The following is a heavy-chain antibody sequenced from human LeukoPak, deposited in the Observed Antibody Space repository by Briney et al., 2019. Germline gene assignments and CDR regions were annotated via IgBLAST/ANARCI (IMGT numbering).Heavy chain of an antibody. CDR3: AKASSIVIVVGLGFDY. J-gene: IGHJ4*02. CDR2: ISGSGGST. D-gene: IGHD2-2*01. V-gene: IGHV3-23*01. CDR1: GFTFSRYA. Sequence: GGALRLSCAASGFTFSRYAMSWVRQAPAKGLEGVSAISGSGGSTYYADSVKGRFTISRDNSKNTLYLQMNSLRAEDTAVYYCAKASSIVIVVGLGFDYWGQGTLVTVSS.